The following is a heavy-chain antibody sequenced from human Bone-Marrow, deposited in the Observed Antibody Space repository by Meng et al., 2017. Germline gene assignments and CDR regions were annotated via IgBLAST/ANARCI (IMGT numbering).Heavy chain of an antibody. CDR2: INWNGGGT. CDR3: TRGATQPTDY. CDR1: GFTFDSYG. J-gene: IGHJ4*02. V-gene: IGHV3-20*04. Sequence: GESLKISCAASGFTFDSYGMSWVRQTPGKGLEWVSGINWNGGGTAYADSVKGRFTISRDNAKNSLYLQMNNLRVDDTALYYCTRGATQPTDYWGQGTLVTVSS. D-gene: IGHD2-15*01.